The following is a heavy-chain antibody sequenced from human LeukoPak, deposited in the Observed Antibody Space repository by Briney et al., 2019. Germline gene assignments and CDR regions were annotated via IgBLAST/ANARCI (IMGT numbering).Heavy chain of an antibody. J-gene: IGHJ4*02. Sequence: SETLSLTCMVSGGSISSTTYYWGWIRQPPGKGLEWIGEINHSGSTNYNPSLKSRVTISVDTSKKQFSLNLSSVTAADTAVYYCARASMYSSSSGVVYWGQGTLVTVSS. CDR2: INHSGST. D-gene: IGHD6-6*01. V-gene: IGHV4-39*07. CDR1: GGSISSTTYY. CDR3: ARASMYSSSSGVVY.